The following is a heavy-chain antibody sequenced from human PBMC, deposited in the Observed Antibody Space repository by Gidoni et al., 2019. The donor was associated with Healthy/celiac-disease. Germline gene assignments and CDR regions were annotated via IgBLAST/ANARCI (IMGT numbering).Heavy chain of an antibody. J-gene: IGHJ6*02. CDR2: ISSSSSYI. CDR1: GLTFRSYS. Sequence: EVQLVESGGGLVEPGGSLRLSCAASGLTFRSYSRNWVRQAPGKGLEWGSSISSSSSYIYYADSVKGRFTISRDNAKNSLYLQMNSLRAEDTAVYYCARVLPWVIPMYGMDVWGQGTTVTVSS. CDR3: ARVLPWVIPMYGMDV. V-gene: IGHV3-21*01. D-gene: IGHD3-16*02.